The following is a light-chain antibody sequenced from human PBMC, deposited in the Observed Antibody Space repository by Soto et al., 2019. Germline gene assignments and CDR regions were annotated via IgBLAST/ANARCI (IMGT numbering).Light chain of an antibody. CDR1: QNVGGY. Sequence: EIVLTQSPATLSLSPGERATLSCRASQNVGGYLAWYQQKPGQAPRLLISDASNRAAGIPARFSGIGSGPDFTLTISSLEPEDFAVYYCQQRNSWPLTFGGGTKVEIK. V-gene: IGKV3-11*01. J-gene: IGKJ4*01. CDR3: QQRNSWPLT. CDR2: DAS.